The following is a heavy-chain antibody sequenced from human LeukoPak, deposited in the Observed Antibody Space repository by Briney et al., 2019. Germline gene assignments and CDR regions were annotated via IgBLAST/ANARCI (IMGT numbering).Heavy chain of an antibody. CDR2: IYHSGST. D-gene: IGHD6-13*01. Sequence: PSETLSLTCAVSGYSISSGYYWGWIRQPPGKGLEWIGSIYHSGSTYYNPSLKSRVTISVDTSKNQFSLKLSSVTAADTAVYYCARTIIAAAGTNYFDYWGQGTLVTVSS. CDR1: GYSISSGYY. J-gene: IGHJ4*02. V-gene: IGHV4-38-2*01. CDR3: ARTIIAAAGTNYFDY.